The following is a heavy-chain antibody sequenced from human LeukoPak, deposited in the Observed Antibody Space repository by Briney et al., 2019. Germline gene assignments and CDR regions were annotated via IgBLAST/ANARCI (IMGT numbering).Heavy chain of an antibody. CDR2: ISAYNGNT. J-gene: IGHJ4*02. CDR1: GYTFTSYG. Sequence: ASVRVSCKASGYTFTSYGISWVRQAPGQGREWMGWISAYNGNTNYAQKLQGRVTMTTDTSTSTAYMELRSLRSDDTAVYYCARSEYRGITYSSSACWGQGTLVTVSS. CDR3: ARSEYRGITYSSSAC. V-gene: IGHV1-18*01. D-gene: IGHD6-6*01.